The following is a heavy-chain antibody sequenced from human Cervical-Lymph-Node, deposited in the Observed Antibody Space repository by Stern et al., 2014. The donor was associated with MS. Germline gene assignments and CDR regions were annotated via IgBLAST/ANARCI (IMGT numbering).Heavy chain of an antibody. CDR2: IYATGSA. J-gene: IGHJ3*01. D-gene: IGHD5/OR15-5a*01. V-gene: IGHV4-30-2*01. CDR3: ARVSTGPSVLEAFDV. Sequence: QVQLQESGSGLVKPSQTLSLTCAVSGGSISSAGFSWTWIPQPPGKGLDWIGSIYATGSAHYTPSLKSRVSMSVDKSKNQFSLSLTSVIAADTAVFYCARVSTGPSVLEAFDVWGQGTMVTVSS. CDR1: GGSISSAGFS.